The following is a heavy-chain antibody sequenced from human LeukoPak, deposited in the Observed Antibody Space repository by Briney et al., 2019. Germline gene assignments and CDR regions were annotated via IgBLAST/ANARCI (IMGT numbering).Heavy chain of an antibody. CDR1: GFTFSSYS. Sequence: GGSLRLSCAASGFTFSSYSMNWVRQAPGKGLEWVSSISSSSSYIYYADSVKGRFTISRDNAKNLLYLQMNSLRAEDTAVYYCARTPRGSGSGNPWGQGTLVTVSS. V-gene: IGHV3-21*01. D-gene: IGHD6-19*01. CDR2: ISSSSSYI. J-gene: IGHJ5*02. CDR3: ARTPRGSGSGNP.